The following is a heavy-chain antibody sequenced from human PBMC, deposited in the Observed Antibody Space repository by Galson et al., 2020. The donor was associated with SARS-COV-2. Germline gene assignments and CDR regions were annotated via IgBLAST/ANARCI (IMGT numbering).Heavy chain of an antibody. CDR2: IYTSGST. J-gene: IGHJ5*02. CDR3: ARGYCSSTSCYGGPRNWFDP. Sequence: SETLSLTCTVSGGSISSGSYYWSWIRQPAGKGLEWIGRIYTSGSTNYNPSLKSRVTISVDTSKNQFSLKLSSVTAADTAVYYCARGYCSSTSCYGGPRNWFDPWGQGTLVTVSS. V-gene: IGHV4-61*02. CDR1: GGSISSGSYY. D-gene: IGHD2-2*01.